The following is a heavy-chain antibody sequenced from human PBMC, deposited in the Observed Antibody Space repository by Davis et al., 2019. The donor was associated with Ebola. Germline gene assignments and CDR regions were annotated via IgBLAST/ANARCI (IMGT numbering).Heavy chain of an antibody. V-gene: IGHV1-69*06. J-gene: IGHJ4*02. CDR2: IIPIFGAA. CDR1: GGSLSSYR. CDR3: ARMVGSSGGKSYGDDD. D-gene: IGHD5-18*01. Sequence: SVKVSCKASGGSLSSYRLTWVRQAPGQGLEWMGWIIPIFGAATYAQKFQGRVTMTADRTTSTAYMGLSSLRAEDTAVYYCARMVGSSGGKSYGDDDWGQGTLVTVTS.